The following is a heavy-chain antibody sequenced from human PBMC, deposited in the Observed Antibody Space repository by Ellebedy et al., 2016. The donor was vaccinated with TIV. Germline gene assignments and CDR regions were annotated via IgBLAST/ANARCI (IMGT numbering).Heavy chain of an antibody. CDR1: GFTFSSYA. Sequence: GGSLRLXXAAPGFTFSSYAMSWVRQAPGKGLEWVSAISGSGGSTYYADSVKGRFTISRDNSKNTLYLQMNSLRAEDTAVYYCACIGSGGDAFDIWGQGTMVTVSS. CDR3: ACIGSGGDAFDI. V-gene: IGHV3-23*01. D-gene: IGHD1-26*01. CDR2: ISGSGGST. J-gene: IGHJ3*02.